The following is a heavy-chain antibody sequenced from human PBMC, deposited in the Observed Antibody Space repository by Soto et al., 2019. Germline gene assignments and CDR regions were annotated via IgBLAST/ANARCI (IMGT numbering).Heavy chain of an antibody. D-gene: IGHD6-6*01. CDR1: GFTFSSYG. CDR2: ISYDGSNK. J-gene: IGHJ6*02. V-gene: IGHV3-30*18. Sequence: GGSLRLSCAASGFTFSSYGMHWVRQAPGKGLEWVAVISYDGSNKYYADSVKGRFTISRDNSKNTLYLQMNSLRAEDTAVYYCAKGAARHSYYYYGMDVWGQGTTVTVSS. CDR3: AKGAARHSYYYYGMDV.